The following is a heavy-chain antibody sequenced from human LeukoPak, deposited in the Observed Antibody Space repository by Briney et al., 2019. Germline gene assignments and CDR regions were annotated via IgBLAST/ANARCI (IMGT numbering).Heavy chain of an antibody. CDR1: GGSISTYY. V-gene: IGHV4-59*01. CDR3: ARGKASAGPHFEH. Sequence: SETLSLTCFVSGGSISTYYWSWIRQPPGKGLEWIGYNYNRGTTAYNPSLKSRVTISVDRSKNQFSLSLTSVTAADTAFYYCARGKASAGPHFEHWGRGILVTVSS. D-gene: IGHD6-13*01. CDR2: NYNRGTT. J-gene: IGHJ4*02.